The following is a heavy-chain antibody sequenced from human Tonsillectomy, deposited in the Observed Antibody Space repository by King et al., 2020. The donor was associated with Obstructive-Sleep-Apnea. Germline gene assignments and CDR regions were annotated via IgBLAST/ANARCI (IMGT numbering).Heavy chain of an antibody. CDR1: GFTFSSYA. CDR3: AKEDNTIFGVVNLFDY. Sequence: VQLVESGGGLVQPGGSLRLSCAASGFTFSSYAMNWVRQAPGKGLEWVSTISGSGGNTYYADSVKGRFTISRDNSKNTLYLQMNSLRAEDTAVYYCAKEDNTIFGVVNLFDYWGQGTLVTVSS. J-gene: IGHJ4*02. V-gene: IGHV3-23*04. D-gene: IGHD3-3*01. CDR2: ISGSGGNT.